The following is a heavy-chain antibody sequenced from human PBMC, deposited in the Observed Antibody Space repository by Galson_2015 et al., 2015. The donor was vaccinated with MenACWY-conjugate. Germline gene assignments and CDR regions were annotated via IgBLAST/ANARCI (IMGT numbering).Heavy chain of an antibody. CDR1: GYTFTSYA. D-gene: IGHD3-10*01. Sequence: QSGAEVTKPGTSVTVSCKASGYTFTSYAVPWVRQAPGQNLEWMGWINAGNGNTKYSQKFQGRVTITRDTSASTAYMDLSSLRSEDTALYYCTTGSRLDYWGQGALVTVSS. J-gene: IGHJ4*02. CDR2: INAGNGNT. V-gene: IGHV1-3*01. CDR3: TTGSRLDY.